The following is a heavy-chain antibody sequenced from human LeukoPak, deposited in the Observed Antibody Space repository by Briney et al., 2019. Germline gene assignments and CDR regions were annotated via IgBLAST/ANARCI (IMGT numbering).Heavy chain of an antibody. D-gene: IGHD5-18*01. CDR1: GGSISSGGYS. V-gene: IGHV4-30-2*01. Sequence: PSQTLSLTCAVSGGSISSGGYSWSWIRQPPGKGLEWIGYIYHSGSTYYNPSLKSRVTISVDRSKNQFSLRLSSVTAADTAVYYCARQTAKNVDTARFDYWGQGTLVTVSS. CDR2: IYHSGST. CDR3: ARQTAKNVDTARFDY. J-gene: IGHJ4*02.